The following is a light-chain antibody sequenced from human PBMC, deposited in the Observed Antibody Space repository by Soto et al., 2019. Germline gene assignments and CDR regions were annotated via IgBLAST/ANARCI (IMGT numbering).Light chain of an antibody. Sequence: EIVLTQSPAILSLSPGERATLSCRASQSVGTYLDWYPQKLGQAPRLLIYDASNRATGIPARFSGSGSGTDFTLTISSLEPEDFAVYYCQQRVNWLTFGGGTKVEL. CDR3: QQRVNWLT. CDR1: QSVGTY. CDR2: DAS. V-gene: IGKV3-11*01. J-gene: IGKJ4*01.